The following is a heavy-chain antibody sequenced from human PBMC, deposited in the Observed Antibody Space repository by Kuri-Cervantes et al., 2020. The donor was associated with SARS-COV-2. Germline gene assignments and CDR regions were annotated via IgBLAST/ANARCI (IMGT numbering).Heavy chain of an antibody. CDR3: AKAPPTYYFDY. V-gene: IGHV3-11*01. CDR1: GFTFSDYY. J-gene: IGHJ4*02. CDR2: ISSSGSTI. Sequence: GESLKISCAASGFTFSDYYMSWIRQAPGKGLEWVSYISSSGSTIYYADSVKGRFTISRDNAKNSLYLQMNSLRAEDTAVYYCAKAPPTYYFDYWGQGTLVTVSS.